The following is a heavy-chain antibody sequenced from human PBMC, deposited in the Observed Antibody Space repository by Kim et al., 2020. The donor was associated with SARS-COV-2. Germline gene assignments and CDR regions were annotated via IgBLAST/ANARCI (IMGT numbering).Heavy chain of an antibody. CDR2: ISGSGGST. D-gene: IGHD2-2*01. Sequence: GGSLRLSCAASGFTFSSYAMSWVRQAPGKGLDWVSAISGSGGSTYYADSVKGRFTISRDNSKNTLYLQMNSLRAEDTAVYYCSKAVRGPAAMDPLDYWGQGTLVTVSS. CDR3: SKAVRGPAAMDPLDY. J-gene: IGHJ4*02. V-gene: IGHV3-23*01. CDR1: GFTFSSYA.